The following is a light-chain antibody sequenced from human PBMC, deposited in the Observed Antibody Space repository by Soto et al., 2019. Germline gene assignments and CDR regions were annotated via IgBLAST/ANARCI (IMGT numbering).Light chain of an antibody. CDR1: QSRLEVSNNKDY. CDR3: QQYYSPPHT. V-gene: IGKV4-1*01. CDR2: WAS. J-gene: IGKJ2*01. Sequence: DIVMTQSPDSLAVSLGGRATINCKSSQSRLEVSNNKDYLAWYQQKPGQPPKLLFYWASTRESGVPDRYSGGASGTDFTLTISNLQTEDVAVYYCQQYYSPPHTFGQGTKLEIK.